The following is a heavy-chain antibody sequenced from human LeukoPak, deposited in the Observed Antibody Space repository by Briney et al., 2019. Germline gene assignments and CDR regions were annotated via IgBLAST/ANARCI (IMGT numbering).Heavy chain of an antibody. Sequence: PGRSLRLSCAASGFTFSGYAMSWVRQAPGKGLEWVSVITTSGDNAYYVDSAKGRVTMSRDNSNDTLYLQMKNLGADDTAVYYCARDHDSFFDYWGQGTLVSVST. CDR1: GFTFSGYA. J-gene: IGHJ4*02. D-gene: IGHD3-9*01. CDR3: ARDHDSFFDY. CDR2: ITTSGDNA. V-gene: IGHV3-23*01.